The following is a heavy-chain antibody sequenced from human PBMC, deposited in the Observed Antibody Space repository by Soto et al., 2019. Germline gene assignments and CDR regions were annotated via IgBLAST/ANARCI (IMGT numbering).Heavy chain of an antibody. Sequence: PGGSLRLSCAASGFTFSSYGMHWVRQAPGKGLEWVAVIWYDGSNKYYADSVKGRFTISRDNSKNTLYLQMNSLRAEDTAVYYCARGAGEGFGELLHYYYYYMDVWGKGTTVTVSS. CDR1: GFTFSSYG. CDR3: ARGAGEGFGELLHYYYYYMDV. D-gene: IGHD3-10*01. V-gene: IGHV3-33*01. J-gene: IGHJ6*03. CDR2: IWYDGSNK.